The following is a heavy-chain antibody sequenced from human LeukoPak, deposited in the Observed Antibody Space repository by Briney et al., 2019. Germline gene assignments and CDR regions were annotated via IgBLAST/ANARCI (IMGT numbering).Heavy chain of an antibody. CDR2: ISSSSSYI. Sequence: GGSLRLSCAASGFTFSSYSMNWVRQAPGKGLEWVSSISSSSSYIYYADSVKGRFTISRDNAKNSLYLQMNSLRAEDTAVYYCARDGSSFYYFDYWGQGTRVTVSS. D-gene: IGHD6-6*01. V-gene: IGHV3-21*01. CDR3: ARDGSSFYYFDY. J-gene: IGHJ4*02. CDR1: GFTFSSYS.